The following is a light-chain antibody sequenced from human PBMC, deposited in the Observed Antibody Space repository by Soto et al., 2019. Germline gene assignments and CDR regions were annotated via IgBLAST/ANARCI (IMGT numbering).Light chain of an antibody. CDR2: EGS. CDR1: SSDVGSYNL. CDR3: CSYAGSSTLPYV. V-gene: IGLV2-23*01. J-gene: IGLJ1*01. Sequence: QSALTQPASVSGSPGQSITISCTRTSSDVGSYNLVSWYQQHPGKAPKLMIYEGSKRPSGVSNRFSGSKSGNTASLTISGLQAEDEADYYCCSYAGSSTLPYVFGTGTKLTVL.